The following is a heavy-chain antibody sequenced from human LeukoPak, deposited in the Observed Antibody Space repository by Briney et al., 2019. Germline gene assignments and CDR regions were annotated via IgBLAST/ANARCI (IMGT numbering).Heavy chain of an antibody. Sequence: GGPLRLSCSASGFTFSSYAMHWVRQAPGKGLEYVSAISSNGGSTYYADSVKGRFTISRDNSKNTLYLQMSSLRAEDTAVYYCVKLQHPGSSWYYGMDVWGQGTTVTVSS. J-gene: IGHJ6*02. V-gene: IGHV3-64D*06. CDR2: ISSNGGST. CDR1: GFTFSSYA. CDR3: VKLQHPGSSWYYGMDV. D-gene: IGHD6-13*01.